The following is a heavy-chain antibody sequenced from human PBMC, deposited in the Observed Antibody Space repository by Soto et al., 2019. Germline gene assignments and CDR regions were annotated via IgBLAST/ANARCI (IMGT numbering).Heavy chain of an antibody. CDR3: ASRYGSCFDY. Sequence: PSETLSLTCTVSGGSISSYYWSWIRQPPGKGLEWIGYIYYSGSTNSNPSLTSRGTISVDTSKNRSSLKLSSVTAADTAVYYFASRYGSCFDYWGQGTLVTVSS. D-gene: IGHD6-6*01. J-gene: IGHJ4*02. CDR2: IYYSGST. V-gene: IGHV4-59*08. CDR1: GGSISSYY.